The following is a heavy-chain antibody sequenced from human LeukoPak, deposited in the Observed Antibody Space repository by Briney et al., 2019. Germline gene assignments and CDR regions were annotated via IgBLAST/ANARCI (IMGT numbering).Heavy chain of an antibody. V-gene: IGHV4-59*01. CDR3: ARSMTTSHGFDY. CDR1: GGSFSDYY. Sequence: SETLSLTCAVYGGSFSDYYWSWIRQPPGKGLEWIGYIYYSGSTNYNPSLKSRVTISVDTSKNQFSLKLSSVTAADTAVYYCARSMTTSHGFDYWGQGTLVTVSS. CDR2: IYYSGST. J-gene: IGHJ4*02. D-gene: IGHD4-17*01.